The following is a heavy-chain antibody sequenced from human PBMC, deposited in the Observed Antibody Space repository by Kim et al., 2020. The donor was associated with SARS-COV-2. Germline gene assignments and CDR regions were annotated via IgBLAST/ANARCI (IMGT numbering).Heavy chain of an antibody. CDR3: ARASEIAAAGNPFDY. Sequence: ASVKVSCKASGYTFTSYGISWVRQAPGQGLEWMGWISAYNGNTNYAQKLQGRVTMTTDTSTITAYMELRSLRSDDTAVYYCARASEIAAAGNPFDYWGQGTLVTVSS. V-gene: IGHV1-18*01. CDR1: GYTFTSYG. J-gene: IGHJ4*02. D-gene: IGHD6-13*01. CDR2: ISAYNGNT.